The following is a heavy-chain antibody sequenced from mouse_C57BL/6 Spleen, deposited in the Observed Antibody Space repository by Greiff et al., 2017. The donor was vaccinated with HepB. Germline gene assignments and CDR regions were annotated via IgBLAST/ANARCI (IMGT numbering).Heavy chain of an antibody. D-gene: IGHD2-5*01. V-gene: IGHV1-82*01. J-gene: IGHJ2*01. Sequence: QVQLKQSGPELVKPGASVKISCKASGYAFSSSWMNWVKQRPGKGLEWIGRIYPGDGDTNYNGKFKGKATLTADKSSSTAYMQLSSLTSEDSAVYFCARSYYSNEDYFDYWGQGTTLTVSS. CDR3: ARSYYSNEDYFDY. CDR2: IYPGDGDT. CDR1: GYAFSSSW.